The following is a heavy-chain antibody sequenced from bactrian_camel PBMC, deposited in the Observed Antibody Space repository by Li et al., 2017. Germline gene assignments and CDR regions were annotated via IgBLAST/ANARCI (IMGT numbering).Heavy chain of an antibody. Sequence: HVQLVESGGGSVQAGGSLTLSCTASGFINDDSGLGWYRQTPNECELVSSIKNDGITYYADSEKGRFTNSRDNAKNTLYLQLNSLNTEDTAMYYCEKEGHRGQGTQVTVS. V-gene: IGHV3S61*01. CDR1: GFINDDSG. CDR2: IKNDGIT. J-gene: IGHJ4*01.